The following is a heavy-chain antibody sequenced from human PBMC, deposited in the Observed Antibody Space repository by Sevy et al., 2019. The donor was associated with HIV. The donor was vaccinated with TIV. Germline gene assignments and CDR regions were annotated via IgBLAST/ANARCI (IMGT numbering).Heavy chain of an antibody. CDR1: GFSFRNFG. J-gene: IGHJ6*02. D-gene: IGHD3-22*01. CDR2: ISFDGDTK. CDR3: AKRGGHDTSGYVSYYYYGMDV. V-gene: IGHV3-30*18. Sequence: GGSLRLSCAASGFSFRNFGMHWVRQAPGKGLEWLALISFDGDTKYYGDSVKGRFTISRDNSKNTLYLQMNSLRVEDPVVYYCAKRGGHDTSGYVSYYYYGMDVWGQGTTVTVSS.